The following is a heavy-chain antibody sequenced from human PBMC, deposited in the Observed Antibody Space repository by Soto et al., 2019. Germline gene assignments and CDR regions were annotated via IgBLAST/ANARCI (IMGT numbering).Heavy chain of an antibody. CDR3: ARQILLEDAFDI. J-gene: IGHJ3*02. V-gene: IGHV4-59*08. Sequence: SETLSLTCTVSGGSISSYYWSWIRQPPGKGLEWIGYIYYSGSTNYNPSLKSRVTISVDTSKNQFSLKLSSVTAADTAVYYCARQILLEDAFDIWGQGTMVTVSS. D-gene: IGHD1-20*01. CDR1: GGSISSYY. CDR2: IYYSGST.